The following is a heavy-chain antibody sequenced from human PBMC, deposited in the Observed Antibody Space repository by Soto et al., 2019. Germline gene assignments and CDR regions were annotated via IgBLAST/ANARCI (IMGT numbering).Heavy chain of an antibody. D-gene: IGHD5-18*01. CDR3: ARNTGIGLVPAPGGMDV. J-gene: IGHJ6*02. CDR2: IIPIFGTA. CDR1: GGTFSSSA. V-gene: IGHV1-69*12. Sequence: QVQLVQSGAEVKKPGSSVKVSCKASGGTFSSSAISWVRQAPGQGLEWMGEIIPIFGTANYAQKFQGRFTIPADESTSTTYMELSRLRSDDTAVYYCARNTGIGLVPAPGGMDVWGQGTTVTVSS.